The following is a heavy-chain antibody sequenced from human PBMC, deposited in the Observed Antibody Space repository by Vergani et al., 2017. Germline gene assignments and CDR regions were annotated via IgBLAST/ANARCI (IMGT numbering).Heavy chain of an antibody. D-gene: IGHD2-2*02. V-gene: IGHV4-4*07. J-gene: IGHJ3*02. CDR1: GGSISSYY. CDR2: IYTSGST. Sequence: QLHLQESGPGLVKPSETLSLTFTVSGGSISSYYWSWIRQPAGKGLEWIGRIYTSGSTNYNPSLKSRVTMSVDTSKNQFSLKLSSVTAADTAVYYCARDEGGCSSTSCYISAFDIWGQGTMVTVSS. CDR3: ARDEGGCSSTSCYISAFDI.